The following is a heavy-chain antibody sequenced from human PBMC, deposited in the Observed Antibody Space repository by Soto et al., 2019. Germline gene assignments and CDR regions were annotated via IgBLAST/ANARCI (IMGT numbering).Heavy chain of an antibody. J-gene: IGHJ6*02. CDR1: GGTFSSDS. CDR2: VIPLFGTA. D-gene: IGHD3-22*01. V-gene: IGHV1-69*01. Sequence: QMQLIQSGAEVKKSGSSVKVTCKASGGTFSSDSISWVRQAPGEGLGWMGGVIPLFGTANYAQKFEGRVTITADESTSTAYMERSSLRSDDTAVYYCARVHMIVVVGERYHYKGLDVWGQGTAVTVSS. CDR3: ARVHMIVVVGERYHYKGLDV.